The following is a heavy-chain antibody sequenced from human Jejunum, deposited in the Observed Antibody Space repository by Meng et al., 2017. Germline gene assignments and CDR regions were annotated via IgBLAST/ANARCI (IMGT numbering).Heavy chain of an antibody. D-gene: IGHD3-10*01. CDR1: CDFTSSIDR. J-gene: IGHJ4*02. V-gene: IGHV4-4*02. CDR3: ARGVLERYFDY. Sequence: VPLGASGPALVTPSGALCLSCAVSCDFTSSIDRWPWVGPAPGRGLEWIGEVWHSGATYYNPSLESRLTISIDTSNNRFSLELSSATAADTAVYYCARGVLERYFDYWGQGALVTVSS. CDR2: VWHSGAT.